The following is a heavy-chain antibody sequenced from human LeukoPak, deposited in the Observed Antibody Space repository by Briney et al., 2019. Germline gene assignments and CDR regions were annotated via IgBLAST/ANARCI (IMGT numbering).Heavy chain of an antibody. J-gene: IGHJ3*02. CDR1: GFTFSTYA. D-gene: IGHD5-24*01. V-gene: IGHV3-30*18. CDR3: AKGRWLPLGDXXXDI. Sequence: GGSLRLSCVGTGFTFSTYAMTWVRQAPGKGLGWVAVISYDGSNKYYADSVKGRFTISRDNSKNTLYLQMNSLRAEDTAVYYCAKGRWLPLGDXXXDIXXXXXXVTV. CDR2: ISYDGSNK.